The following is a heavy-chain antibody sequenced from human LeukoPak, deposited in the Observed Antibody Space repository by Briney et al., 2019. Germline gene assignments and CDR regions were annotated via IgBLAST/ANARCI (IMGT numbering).Heavy chain of an antibody. J-gene: IGHJ4*02. Sequence: LGASVKVSCKASGYTFTDYYMHWVRQAPGQGLEWMGWINPNSGGTNYAQKFQGRVTMTRDTSISTAYMELSRLRSDDTAVYYCARAEGYDFWSGPNDWGQGTLVTVSS. CDR2: INPNSGGT. CDR3: ARAEGYDFWSGPND. CDR1: GYTFTDYY. D-gene: IGHD3-3*01. V-gene: IGHV1-2*02.